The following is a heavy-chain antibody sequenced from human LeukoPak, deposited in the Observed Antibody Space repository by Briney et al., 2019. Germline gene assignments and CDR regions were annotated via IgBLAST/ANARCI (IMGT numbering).Heavy chain of an antibody. CDR1: GFTFSYSG. D-gene: IGHD6-19*01. V-gene: IGHV3-30*18. CDR2: ISDDGSNK. Sequence: RGSLRLSCAASGFTFSYSGMHWVRQAPGKGLEWVALISDDGSNKNYAASVKGRFTISRDNSKNALYLQMDSLKTEDTAVYYCAKDGLGSSGWYGDYWGQGTLVTVSS. J-gene: IGHJ4*02. CDR3: AKDGLGSSGWYGDY.